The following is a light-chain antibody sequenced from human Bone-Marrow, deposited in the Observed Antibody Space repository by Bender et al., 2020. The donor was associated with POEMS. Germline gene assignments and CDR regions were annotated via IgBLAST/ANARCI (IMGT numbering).Light chain of an antibody. Sequence: AARITCSGYALPTKYVYWYQQKSGQAPVLVIYEDSERPSGIPERFSGSSSGTMATLTISGAQVEDEADYYCYSTDSSDTHNVFGGGTKLTVL. CDR3: YSTDSSDTHNV. J-gene: IGLJ2*01. V-gene: IGLV3-10*01. CDR2: EDS. CDR1: ALPTKY.